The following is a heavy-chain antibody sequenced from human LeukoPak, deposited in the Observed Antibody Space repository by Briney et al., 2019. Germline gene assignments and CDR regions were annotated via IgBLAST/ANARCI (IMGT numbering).Heavy chain of an antibody. V-gene: IGHV5-10-1*01. J-gene: IGHJ4*02. D-gene: IGHD1-26*01. CDR2: IDPSDSYT. CDR1: GYNFTSYW. CDR3: ARLVGGTVDY. Sequence: GESLKISCKGSGYNFTSYWISWVRQMPGKGLEWMGRIDPSDSYTNYSPSFQGHVTISVDKSISTAYLQCSGLKASDTAMYYCARLVGGTVDYWGQGTLVTVSS.